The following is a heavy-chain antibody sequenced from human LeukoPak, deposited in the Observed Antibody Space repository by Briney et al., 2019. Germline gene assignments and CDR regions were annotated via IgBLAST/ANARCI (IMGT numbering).Heavy chain of an antibody. Sequence: PGGSLRISCAASGCTFSSYAMSWVRQAPGKGLEWVSSISGSSSYIYYADSVKGRFTISRDKSKNTLYLQMNSLRAEDTAVYYCAKEEWGFGEFPLFMDVWGKGTTVTISS. V-gene: IGHV3-23*01. CDR1: GCTFSSYA. J-gene: IGHJ6*03. CDR2: ISGSSSYI. CDR3: AKEEWGFGEFPLFMDV. D-gene: IGHD3-10*01.